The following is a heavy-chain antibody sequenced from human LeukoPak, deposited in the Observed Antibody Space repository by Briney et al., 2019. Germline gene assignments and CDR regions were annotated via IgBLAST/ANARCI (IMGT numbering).Heavy chain of an antibody. CDR2: INHSGST. CDR3: ARTTYYDFWSGPPKGHPFDY. V-gene: IGHV4-34*01. CDR1: GGSISSYY. D-gene: IGHD3-3*01. Sequence: SETLSLTCTVSGGSISSYYWSWIRQPPLKALEWIGEINHSGSTNYNPSLKSRVTISVDTSKNQFSLKLSSVTAADTAVYYCARTTYYDFWSGPPKGHPFDYWGQGTLVTVSS. J-gene: IGHJ4*02.